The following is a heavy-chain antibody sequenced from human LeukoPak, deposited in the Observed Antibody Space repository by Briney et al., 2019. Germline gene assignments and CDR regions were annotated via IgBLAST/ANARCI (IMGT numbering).Heavy chain of an antibody. D-gene: IGHD3-3*01. CDR1: GFTFSTYR. CDR3: AREMSVTIFGVARYYGMDV. V-gene: IGHV3-74*01. J-gene: IGHJ6*02. Sequence: GGSLRLSCAASGFTFSTYRMHWVRQGPGKGLVWVSRINSDGSSINYADSVKGRFTISRDNAKNTLYLQMNSLRAEDTAVYYCAREMSVTIFGVARYYGMDVWGQGTTVTVSS. CDR2: INSDGSSI.